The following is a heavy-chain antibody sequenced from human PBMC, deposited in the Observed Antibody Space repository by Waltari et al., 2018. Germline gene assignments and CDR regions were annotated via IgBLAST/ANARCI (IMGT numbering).Heavy chain of an antibody. J-gene: IGHJ6*02. D-gene: IGHD1-26*01. CDR3: ARHRGSPGYYYGMDV. Sequence: EVQLVQSGAEVKKPGESLKISCQGSGYSFTTNWVDWVRRGPGKGLEWMGIFYPGDSDTRYSPSFQGQVTISADKSISTAYLQWSSLKASDTAMYYCARHRGSPGYYYGMDVWGQGTMVTVSS. CDR1: GYSFTTNW. CDR2: FYPGDSDT. V-gene: IGHV5-51*01.